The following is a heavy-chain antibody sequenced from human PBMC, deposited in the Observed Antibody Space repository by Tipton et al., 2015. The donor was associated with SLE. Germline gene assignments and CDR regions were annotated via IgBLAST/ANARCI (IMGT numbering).Heavy chain of an antibody. CDR3: ARTDPEYISSSGVGY. CDR2: IYYSGST. CDR1: GGSISSGYY. D-gene: IGHD6-6*01. Sequence: TLSLTCIVSGGSISSGYYWSWIRQPPGKGLEWIGYIYYSGSTNYNPSLKSRVTISADKSISTAYLQWSSLKASDTAMYYCARTDPEYISSSGVGYWGQGTLVTVSS. V-gene: IGHV4-61*03. J-gene: IGHJ4*02.